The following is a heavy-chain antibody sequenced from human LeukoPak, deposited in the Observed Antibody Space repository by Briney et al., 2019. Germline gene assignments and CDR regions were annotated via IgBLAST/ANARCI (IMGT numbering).Heavy chain of an antibody. Sequence: GGSLRLSRAACGFTFSSYGMNWVRQAPGKGLEWVSYISSSSSTIYYADSVKGRFTISRDNAKNSLYLQMNSLRAEDTAVYYCARDVLERRREFDYWGQGTLVTVSS. CDR2: ISSSSSTI. CDR3: ARDVLERRREFDY. D-gene: IGHD1-1*01. V-gene: IGHV3-48*04. CDR1: GFTFSSYG. J-gene: IGHJ4*02.